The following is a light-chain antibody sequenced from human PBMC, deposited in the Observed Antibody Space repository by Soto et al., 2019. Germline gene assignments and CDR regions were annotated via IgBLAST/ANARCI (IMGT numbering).Light chain of an antibody. V-gene: IGKV1-33*01. Sequence: DSTLTQSPSSLSASVGDRVSITCQASQDVINYLNWYQQKPGKAPKLPISDASNLETGVPSRFTGSGSGTHFTLTSTNLQPEDFATYFCQQYDDLPLTFGGGTHVE. CDR1: QDVINY. CDR2: DAS. J-gene: IGKJ4*01. CDR3: QQYDDLPLT.